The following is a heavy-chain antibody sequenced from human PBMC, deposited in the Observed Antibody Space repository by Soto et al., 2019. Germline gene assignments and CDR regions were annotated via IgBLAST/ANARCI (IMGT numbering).Heavy chain of an antibody. Sequence: GGSLRLSLAASGFTFRSFTMNWVRQAPGKGLEWVSTISSISAYIYYTDALRGRFTISRDNAKNSLHLQMNSLRAEDTAVYYCTRDASRDSSARGWFDPWGPGTLVTVSS. CDR1: GFTFRSFT. V-gene: IGHV3-21*01. J-gene: IGHJ5*02. D-gene: IGHD6-13*01. CDR3: TRDASRDSSARGWFDP. CDR2: ISSISAYI.